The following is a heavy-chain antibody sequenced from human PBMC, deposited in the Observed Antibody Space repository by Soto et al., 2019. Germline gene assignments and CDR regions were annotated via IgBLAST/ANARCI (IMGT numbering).Heavy chain of an antibody. CDR2: IYHSGST. V-gene: IGHV4-4*02. J-gene: IGHJ4*02. CDR3: ARAEQSRHYYGSGTTSD. CDR1: GGSISSSNW. D-gene: IGHD3-10*01. Sequence: SETLSLTCAVSGGSISSSNWWSGARQPPGKGLEWIGEIYHSGSTSYNPSLKSRVTISVDKSKNQFSLRLNSVTAADTAVYYCARAEQSRHYYGSGTTSDWGQGTLVTVSS.